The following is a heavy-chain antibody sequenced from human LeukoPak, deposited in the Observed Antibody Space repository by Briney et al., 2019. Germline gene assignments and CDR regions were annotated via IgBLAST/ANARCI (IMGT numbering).Heavy chain of an antibody. V-gene: IGHV4-38-2*01. CDR3: ARNLEITIFGVVILDYFDY. Sequence: SETLSLTCAVSGYSISSGYYWGWIRQPPGKGLEWIGSIYHSGSTYYNPSLKSRVTISVDTSKNQFSLNRSSVTAADTAVYYCARNLEITIFGVVILDYFDYWGQGTLVTVSS. J-gene: IGHJ4*02. CDR1: GYSISSGYY. CDR2: IYHSGST. D-gene: IGHD3-3*01.